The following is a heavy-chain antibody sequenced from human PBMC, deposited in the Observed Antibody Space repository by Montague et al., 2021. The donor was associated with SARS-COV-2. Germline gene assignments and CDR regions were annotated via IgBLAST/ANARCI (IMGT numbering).Heavy chain of an antibody. CDR3: TRGYCTGGGCYSSIIYAMDV. J-gene: IGHJ6*02. D-gene: IGHD2-15*01. CDR2: IRRSGTPI. CDR1: GFTFSDYE. Sequence: SLRLSCAASGFTFSDYEMNWVRQAPGKGLEWVSYIRRSGTPIYYADSVKGRFTISRDNARNSLYLQMNSLRAEDTSVYYCTRGYCTGGGCYSSIIYAMDVWGQGTTVTASS. V-gene: IGHV3-48*03.